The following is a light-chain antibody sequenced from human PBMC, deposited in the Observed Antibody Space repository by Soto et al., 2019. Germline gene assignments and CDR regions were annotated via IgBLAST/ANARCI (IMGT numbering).Light chain of an antibody. V-gene: IGKV3-20*01. J-gene: IGKJ1*01. CDR2: GAS. Sequence: EIVLTQSPGTLSLSPGERATLSCRASQSVSSSYLAWYQQKPGQAPRLLIYGASSRATGIPDRFSGGGSGTDFTLTISRLEPEDFAVYYCQQYGSSPLTVGQGTKVEIK. CDR1: QSVSSSY. CDR3: QQYGSSPLT.